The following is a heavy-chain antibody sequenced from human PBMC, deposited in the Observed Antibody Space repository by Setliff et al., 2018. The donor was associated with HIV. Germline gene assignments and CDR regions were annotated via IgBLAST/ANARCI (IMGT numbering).Heavy chain of an antibody. CDR1: GFSVSDNY. CDR3: VRVGGGLKGDYDFWSPSFDY. V-gene: IGHV3-53*01. Sequence: PGGSLRLSCAASGFSVSDNYMSWVRQAPGKGLEWVAVIYDDDDGDKTYYPDSVKGRFFISRDNSKNTLYLQMSGLRAEDTAIYYCVRVGGGLKGDYDFWSPSFDYWGHGTLVTVSS. CDR2: IYDDDDGDKT. J-gene: IGHJ4*01. D-gene: IGHD3-3*01.